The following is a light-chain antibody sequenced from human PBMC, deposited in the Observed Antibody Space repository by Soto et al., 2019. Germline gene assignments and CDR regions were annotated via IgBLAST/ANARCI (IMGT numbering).Light chain of an antibody. V-gene: IGKV3-15*01. CDR2: GAS. CDR1: QSISSD. Sequence: EIVMTQSPSTLSVSPGERATLSCRASQSISSDLAWYQQKPGQAPRLLIYGASTRATGIPARFSGSGSGTEVTLTISTLQSEDFALYYCQQFNNWPWTFGQGTKVDIK. CDR3: QQFNNWPWT. J-gene: IGKJ1*01.